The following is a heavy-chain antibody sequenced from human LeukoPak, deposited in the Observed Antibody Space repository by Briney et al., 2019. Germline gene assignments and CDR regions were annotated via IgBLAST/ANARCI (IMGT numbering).Heavy chain of an antibody. CDR2: IKQDGSEK. CDR3: AREYYYGSGRQDYYYYMDV. V-gene: IGHV3-7*01. CDR1: GFTFSSYW. D-gene: IGHD3-10*01. J-gene: IGHJ6*03. Sequence: GGSLRLFCAASGFTFSSYWMSWVRQAPGKGLEWVANIKQDGSEKYYVDSVKGRFTISRDNAKNSLYLQMNSLRAEDTAVYYCAREYYYGSGRQDYYYYMDVWGKGTTVTISS.